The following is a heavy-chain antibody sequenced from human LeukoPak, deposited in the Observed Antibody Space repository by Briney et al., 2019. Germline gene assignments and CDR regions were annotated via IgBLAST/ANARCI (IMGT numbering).Heavy chain of an antibody. CDR3: ARDGDLDYYDSPPHPDDFDI. CDR1: GFTVSSNY. Sequence: GGSLRLSCAASGFTVSSNYMSWVHKAPEKGLEWVSVIYSGGNTYYADSVKGRFTISRDNSKNTLYLQMNSLRAEDTAVYYCARDGDLDYYDSPPHPDDFDIWGQGTMVTVSS. J-gene: IGHJ3*02. D-gene: IGHD3-22*01. V-gene: IGHV3-66*01. CDR2: IYSGGNT.